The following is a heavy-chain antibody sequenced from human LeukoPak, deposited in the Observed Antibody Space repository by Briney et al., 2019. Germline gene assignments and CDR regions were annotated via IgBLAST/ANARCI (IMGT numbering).Heavy chain of an antibody. CDR2: IYYSGST. CDR1: GGSIRSYY. J-gene: IGHJ4*02. CDR3: ARGLLNSGLHPFDY. D-gene: IGHD5-12*01. Sequence: PSETLSLTCTVSGGSIRSYYCIWIRQPPGKGLEWIGYIYYSGSTNYNPSLKSRVTISVDTSKNQFSLKLSSVTAADTAVYYCARGLLNSGLHPFDYWGQGTLVTVSS. V-gene: IGHV4-59*01.